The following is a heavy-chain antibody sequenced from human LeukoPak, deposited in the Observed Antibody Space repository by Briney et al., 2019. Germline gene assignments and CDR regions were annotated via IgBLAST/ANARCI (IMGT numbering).Heavy chain of an antibody. J-gene: IGHJ4*02. V-gene: IGHV3-15*05. CDR3: ARPGYCSSTSCFGFEY. CDR2: IKSKTDGGTT. D-gene: IGHD2-2*01. CDR1: GFTFSNAW. Sequence: GGSLRLSCAASGFTFSNAWMSWVRQAPGKGLEWAGRIKSKTDGGTTEYAAPVKGRFTISRDDSKNTLYLQMNSLRAEDTAVYYCARPGYCSSTSCFGFEYWGQGTLVTVSS.